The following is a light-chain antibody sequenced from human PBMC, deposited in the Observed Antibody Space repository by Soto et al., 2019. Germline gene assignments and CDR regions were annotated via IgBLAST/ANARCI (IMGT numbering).Light chain of an antibody. CDR3: QKYNSAPWT. CDR1: QGISNY. Sequence: DIQMTQSPSSLSASVGDRVTITCRASQGISNYLAWYQQKPGKVPKLLMYAASTLQSGVPSRFSGSGSGTDFTLTISRLRPEDVATYYCQKYNSAPWTFGQGTKVEIK. CDR2: AAS. J-gene: IGKJ1*01. V-gene: IGKV1-27*01.